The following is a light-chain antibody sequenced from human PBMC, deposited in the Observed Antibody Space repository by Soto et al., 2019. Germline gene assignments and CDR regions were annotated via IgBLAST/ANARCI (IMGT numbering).Light chain of an antibody. Sequence: DIQMTQSPSTLSASVGDRVTITCRASQSISSWLAWYQQKPGKATKRLIYKASSLESGVPSRFSGSGSGTEFTLPISSLQPDEFAAYYCQQSNSYATFGQGTKVEIK. CDR1: QSISSW. V-gene: IGKV1-5*03. CDR3: QQSNSYAT. CDR2: KAS. J-gene: IGKJ1*01.